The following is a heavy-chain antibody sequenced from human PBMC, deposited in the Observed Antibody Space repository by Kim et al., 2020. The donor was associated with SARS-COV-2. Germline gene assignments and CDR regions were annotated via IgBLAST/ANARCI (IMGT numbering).Heavy chain of an antibody. D-gene: IGHD3-10*01. CDR2: INTNTGNP. Sequence: ASVKVSCKASGYTFTSYAMNWVRQAPGQGLEWMGWINTNTGNPTYAQGFTGRFVFSLDTSVSTAYLQISSLKAEDTAVYYCARLEYYYGSGSYYYYYYGMDVWGQGTTVTVSS. CDR1: GYTFTSYA. J-gene: IGHJ6*02. CDR3: ARLEYYYGSGSYYYYYYGMDV. V-gene: IGHV7-4-1*02.